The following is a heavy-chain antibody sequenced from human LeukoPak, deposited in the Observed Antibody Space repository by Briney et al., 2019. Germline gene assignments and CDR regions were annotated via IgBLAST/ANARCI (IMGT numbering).Heavy chain of an antibody. D-gene: IGHD2-2*01. Sequence: SETLSLTCTVSGASITTISNYWPWVRQPPGKGLEWIGSCHDSGRAFHNPALQSRVSMSVDTSRNQFSLRLTAVTAADTAVYYCATVVEPASLLDAFDIWGQGTMVTVSS. CDR3: ATVVEPASLLDAFDI. CDR1: GASITTISNY. CDR2: CHDSGRA. V-gene: IGHV4-39*07. J-gene: IGHJ3*02.